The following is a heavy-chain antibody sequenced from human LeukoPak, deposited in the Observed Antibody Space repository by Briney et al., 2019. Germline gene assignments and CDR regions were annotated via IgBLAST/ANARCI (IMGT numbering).Heavy chain of an antibody. D-gene: IGHD6-13*01. CDR2: MNPNSGNT. CDR1: GYTFTSYD. Sequence: ASVKVSCKASGYTFTSYDINWVRQATGQGLEWMGWMNPNSGNTGYAQKFQGRVTMTRNTSISTAYMELSSLRSEDTAVYYCARGVAAAGYYYYYMDVWGKGTTVTISS. CDR3: ARGVAAAGYYYYYMDV. J-gene: IGHJ6*03. V-gene: IGHV1-8*01.